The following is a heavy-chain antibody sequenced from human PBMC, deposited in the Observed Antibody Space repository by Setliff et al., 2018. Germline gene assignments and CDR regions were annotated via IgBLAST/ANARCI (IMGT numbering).Heavy chain of an antibody. Sequence: PSETLSLTCTVSGGSICSNYWSWVRQPPGKGLEWIGYIYTSGSTNYNPSLKSRGTISVDTSRNQFSLKLSSVTAADTAVYYCVRVEAGYCSSTSCYVVGAFDIWGQGTMVTVSS. V-gene: IGHV4-4*08. J-gene: IGHJ3*02. CDR2: IYTSGST. CDR1: GGSICSNY. CDR3: VRVEAGYCSSTSCYVVGAFDI. D-gene: IGHD2-2*03.